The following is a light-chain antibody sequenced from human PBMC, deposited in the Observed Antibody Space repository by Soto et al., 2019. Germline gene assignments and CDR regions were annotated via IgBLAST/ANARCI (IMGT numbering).Light chain of an antibody. V-gene: IGLV2-14*03. CDR3: SSYTISSTVV. CDR2: DVS. CDR1: SNDIGTSNF. Sequence: QSALTQPASVSGSPGQSITISCTGTSNDIGTSNFVSWYQHHPGKAPKLMIYDVSNRPSGVSDRFSDSKSGNTASLTISGLQAEDEADYYGSSYTISSTVVFGGGTKLTFL. J-gene: IGLJ2*01.